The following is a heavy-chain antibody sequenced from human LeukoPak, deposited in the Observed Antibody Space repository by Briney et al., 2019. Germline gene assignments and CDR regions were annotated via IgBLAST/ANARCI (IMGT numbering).Heavy chain of an antibody. CDR1: GYTFTSYD. CDR3: ASAYYDFWSGYKGYFDY. J-gene: IGHJ4*02. D-gene: IGHD3-3*01. V-gene: IGHV1-8*01. CDR2: MSPNSGNT. Sequence: ASVKVSCKASGYTFTSYDINWVRQATGQGLEWMGWMSPNSGNTGYAQKFQGRVTMTRNTSISTAYMELSSLRSEDTAVYCCASAYYDFWSGYKGYFDYWGQGTLVTVSS.